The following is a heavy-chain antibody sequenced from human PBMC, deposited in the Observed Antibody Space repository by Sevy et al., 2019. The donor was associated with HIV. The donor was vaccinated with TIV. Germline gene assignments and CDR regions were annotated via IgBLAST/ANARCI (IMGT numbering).Heavy chain of an antibody. CDR2: IIPIFGTA. CDR3: ARGPVGYCSNGVWYPAGFDY. J-gene: IGHJ4*02. Sequence: ASVKVSCKASGGTFSSYAISWVRQAPGQGLEWMGWIIPIFGTANYAQKFQGRVTITADEFTSTEYMELGSLRSEDTAVDYCARGPVGYCSNGVWYPAGFDYWGQGTLVTVSS. D-gene: IGHD2-8*01. CDR1: GGTFSSYA. V-gene: IGHV1-69*13.